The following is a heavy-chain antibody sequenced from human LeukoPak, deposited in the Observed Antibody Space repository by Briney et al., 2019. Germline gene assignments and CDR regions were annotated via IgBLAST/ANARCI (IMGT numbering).Heavy chain of an antibody. CDR3: ARAGGDYSHYYYYYGMDGMDV. J-gene: IGHJ6*02. D-gene: IGHD4-17*01. CDR1: GYSFTISG. CDR2: ISAYNGNT. V-gene: IGHV1-18*01. Sequence: ASVKVSCKASGYSFTISGISWVRQAPGQGLEWMGWISAYNGNTKYAQKFEGRVTMTTDTSTSTAYLELRSLRSDDTAVYYCARAGGDYSHYYYYYGMDGMDVWGQGTTVTVSS.